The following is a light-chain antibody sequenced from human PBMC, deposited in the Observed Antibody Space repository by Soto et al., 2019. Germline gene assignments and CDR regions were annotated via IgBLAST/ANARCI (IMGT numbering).Light chain of an antibody. CDR3: QQYYDWPIT. J-gene: IGKJ5*01. CDR1: QSVSSN. V-gene: IGKV3-15*01. CDR2: GAS. Sequence: EIVLTQTQATLSVSPGERATLSCRASQSVSSNLAWYQQKPGQAPRLLIYGASTRATGIPARFSGSGSGTEFTLTISSLQSEDFAVYYCQQYYDWPITFGQGTRLEI.